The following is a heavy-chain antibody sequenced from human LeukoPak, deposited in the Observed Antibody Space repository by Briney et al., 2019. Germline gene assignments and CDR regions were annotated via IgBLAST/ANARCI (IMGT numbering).Heavy chain of an antibody. J-gene: IGHJ4*02. CDR3: AREGTQSRYCSSTSCHTIFDY. CDR2: INPNSGGT. D-gene: IGHD2-2*01. V-gene: IGHV1-2*02. CDR1: GYTFTGYY. Sequence: GASVKVSCKASGYTFTGYYMHWVRQAPGQGLEWMGWINPNSGGTNYAQKFQGRVTMTRDTSISTAYMELSRLRSDDTAVYYCAREGTQSRYCSSTSCHTIFDYWGQGTLVTVSS.